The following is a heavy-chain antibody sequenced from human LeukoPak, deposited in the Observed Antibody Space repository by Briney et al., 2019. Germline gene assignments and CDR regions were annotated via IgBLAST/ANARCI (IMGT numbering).Heavy chain of an antibody. Sequence: ASVKISCKVSGYTFTDYYMHWVQQAPGKGLEWMGLVDPEDGETIYAEKFQGRVTITADTSTDTAYMELSSLRSEDTAVYYCAIDTTTYYYHYWGQGTLVTVSS. CDR3: AIDTTTYYYHY. J-gene: IGHJ4*02. D-gene: IGHD1-26*01. CDR1: GYTFTDYY. CDR2: VDPEDGET. V-gene: IGHV1-69-2*01.